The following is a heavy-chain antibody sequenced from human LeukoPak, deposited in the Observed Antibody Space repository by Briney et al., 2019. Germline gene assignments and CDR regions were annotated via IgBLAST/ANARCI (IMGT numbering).Heavy chain of an antibody. J-gene: IGHJ4*02. D-gene: IGHD6-19*01. CDR3: AKEYSSGYDY. CDR2: ISYDGSNK. Sequence: PGGSLRLSCAASGFTFSSYAMHWVRQAPGKGLEWVAVISYDGSNKYYADSVKGRFTISRDNSKNTLYLQMNSLRTEDTALYYCAKEYSSGYDYWGQGTLVTVSS. V-gene: IGHV3-30*04. CDR1: GFTFSSYA.